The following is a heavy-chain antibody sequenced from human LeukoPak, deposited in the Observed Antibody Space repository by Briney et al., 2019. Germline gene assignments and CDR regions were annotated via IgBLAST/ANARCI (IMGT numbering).Heavy chain of an antibody. CDR3: ARGLRIIASNYMDV. J-gene: IGHJ6*03. V-gene: IGHV4-34*01. Sequence: SETLSLTCAVYGGSFSGYYWSWIRQPPGKGLEWIGYIYHSGSTYYTPSLKSRVTISVDRSKNQFSLKLSSVTAADAAVYYCARGLRIIASNYMDVWGKGTTVTVSS. CDR2: IYHSGST. D-gene: IGHD3-3*02. CDR1: GGSFSGYY.